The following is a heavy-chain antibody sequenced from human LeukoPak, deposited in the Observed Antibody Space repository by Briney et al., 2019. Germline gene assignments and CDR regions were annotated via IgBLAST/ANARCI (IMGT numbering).Heavy chain of an antibody. V-gene: IGHV3-23*01. CDR3: ARMERFGTSSGFSG. D-gene: IGHD6-6*01. CDR2: IGGSCGDT. J-gene: IGHJ4*02. CDR1: GFTFTRHI. Sequence: GGSLRLSCAASGFTFTRHIMSWVRQAPGKGLEWVSGIGGSCGDTYYADFAKGRFTVSRDNSKNTLYMQMNSLRSEDTAIYYCARMERFGTSSGFSGWGQGTLVTVSS.